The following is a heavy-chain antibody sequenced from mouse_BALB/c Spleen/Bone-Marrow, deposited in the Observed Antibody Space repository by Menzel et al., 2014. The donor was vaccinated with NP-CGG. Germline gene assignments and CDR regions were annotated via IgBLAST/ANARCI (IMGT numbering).Heavy chain of an antibody. D-gene: IGHD2-3*01. Sequence: QVQLQQSGAELAKPGASVKMSCKASGYTFTSYWTHWVKQRPGQGLEWIGYINPSTGYTEYNQKFKDKATLTADKSSSTAYMQLSSLTSGDSAVYYCARERYAGYYFDYWGQGTTLTVSS. CDR3: ARERYAGYYFDY. V-gene: IGHV1-7*01. CDR2: INPSTGYT. CDR1: GYTFTSYW. J-gene: IGHJ2*01.